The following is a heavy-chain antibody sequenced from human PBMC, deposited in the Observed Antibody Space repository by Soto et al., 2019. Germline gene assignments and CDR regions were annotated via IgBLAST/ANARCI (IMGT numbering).Heavy chain of an antibody. CDR2: INHNGST. CDR1: GGSFSGYY. V-gene: IGHV4-34*01. Sequence: PETLSLTCAVYGGSFSGYYWSWIRQPPGKGLEWIGEINHNGSTNYNPSLKSRVTISVDTSKNQFSLKLSSVTAADTAVYYCASLGGSCYYYYYGMDVWGQGTTVTVSS. J-gene: IGHJ6*02. D-gene: IGHD2-15*01. CDR3: ASLGGSCYYYYYGMDV.